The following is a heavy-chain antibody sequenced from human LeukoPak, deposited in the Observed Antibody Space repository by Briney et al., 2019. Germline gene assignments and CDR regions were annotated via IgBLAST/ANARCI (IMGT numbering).Heavy chain of an antibody. D-gene: IGHD3-10*01. CDR1: GYTFTSYG. CDR3: ARDFVLRFSGAFDI. CDR2: INPNSGGT. J-gene: IGHJ3*02. V-gene: IGHV1-2*02. Sequence: ASVKVSCKASGYTFTSYGISWVRQAPGQGLEWMGWINPNSGGTNYAQKFQGRVTMTRDTSISTAYMELSRLRSDDTAVYYCARDFVLRFSGAFDIWGQGTMVTVSS.